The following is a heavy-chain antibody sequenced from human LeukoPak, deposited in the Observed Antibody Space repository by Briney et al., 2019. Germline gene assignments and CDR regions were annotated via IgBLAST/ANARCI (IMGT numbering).Heavy chain of an antibody. Sequence: GGSLRLSCAASGFTFSDYYMSWIRQAPGKGLEWVSYISSSGSTIYYADSVKGRLTISRDNAKNSLYLQMNSLRAEDTAVYYCARDLHGVMITFGGVIDPPGYWGQGTLVTVSS. CDR3: ARDLHGVMITFGGVIDPPGY. D-gene: IGHD3-16*02. V-gene: IGHV3-11*01. CDR2: ISSSGSTI. CDR1: GFTFSDYY. J-gene: IGHJ4*02.